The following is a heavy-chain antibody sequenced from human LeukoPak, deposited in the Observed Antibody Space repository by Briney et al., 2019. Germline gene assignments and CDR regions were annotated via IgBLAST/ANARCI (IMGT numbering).Heavy chain of an antibody. D-gene: IGHD2-21*02. V-gene: IGHV3-21*01. Sequence: PGGSLRLSCAASGFPFSNYNMNWVRQAPGKGLEWVSYISSSSSYIYYADSVKGRFTISRDNAKNSLYLQMNSLRAEDTAIYYCARDPGDGGYWGQGTLVTVSS. CDR1: GFPFSNYN. J-gene: IGHJ4*02. CDR2: ISSSSSYI. CDR3: ARDPGDGGY.